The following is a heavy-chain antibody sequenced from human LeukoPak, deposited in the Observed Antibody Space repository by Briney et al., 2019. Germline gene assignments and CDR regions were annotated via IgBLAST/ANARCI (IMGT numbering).Heavy chain of an antibody. V-gene: IGHV3-33*01. CDR1: GFTFSSYG. Sequence: PGGSLRLSCAASGFTFSSYGMHWVRQALGRGLEWVAVIWNDGSHKYYADSVKGRFTISRDNSKNTLYLQMNSLRAEDTAVYYCARLSGYEKGYVFDIWGQGTMVTVST. CDR3: ARLSGYEKGYVFDI. D-gene: IGHD5-12*01. J-gene: IGHJ3*02. CDR2: IWNDGSHK.